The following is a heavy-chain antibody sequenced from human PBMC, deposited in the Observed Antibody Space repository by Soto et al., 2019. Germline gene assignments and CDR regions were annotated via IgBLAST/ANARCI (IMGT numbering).Heavy chain of an antibody. CDR1: GDSVSSNSAA. J-gene: IGHJ6*02. D-gene: IGHD6-6*01. Sequence: SQTLSLTCAISGDSVSSNSAAWNWIRQSPSRGLEWLGRTYYRSKWYNDYAVSVKSRITINPDTSKNQFSLQLNSVIPEDTAVYYCAREGSARPSTYHCYGMDVWSQGTTVTVSS. CDR3: AREGSARPSTYHCYGMDV. CDR2: TYYRSKWYN. V-gene: IGHV6-1*01.